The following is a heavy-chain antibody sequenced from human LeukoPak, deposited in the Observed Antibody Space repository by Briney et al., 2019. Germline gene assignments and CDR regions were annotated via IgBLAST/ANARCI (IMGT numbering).Heavy chain of an antibody. J-gene: IGHJ4*02. V-gene: IGHV3-30*01. CDR2: ISSDGSKT. CDR3: ATLDGYNSPSLDY. CDR1: GFIFSNYA. Sequence: GGSLRLSCAASGFIFSNYAMHWVRQAPGKGLEWVALISSDGSKTYHADSVKGRFTISRDNSKNTLYLQMNSLRAEDTAVYYCATLDGYNSPSLDYWGQGTLVTVSS. D-gene: IGHD5-24*01.